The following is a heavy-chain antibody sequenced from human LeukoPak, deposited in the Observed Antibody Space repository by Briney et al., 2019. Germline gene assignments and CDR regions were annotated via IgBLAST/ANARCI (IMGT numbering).Heavy chain of an antibody. CDR1: GFTFSNAW. J-gene: IGHJ4*02. D-gene: IGHD3-10*01. Sequence: GGSLRLPCAASGFTFSNAWMSWVRQAPGKGLEWVGRTKSKTDGGTTDYAAPVKGRFTISRDDSKNTLYLQMNSLKTEDTAVYYCTTMLRVYYGSGSYLYWGQGTLVTVSS. CDR2: TKSKTDGGTT. V-gene: IGHV3-15*01. CDR3: TTMLRVYYGSGSYLY.